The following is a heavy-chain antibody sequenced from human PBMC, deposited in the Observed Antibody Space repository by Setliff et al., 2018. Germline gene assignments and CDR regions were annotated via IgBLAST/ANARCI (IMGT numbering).Heavy chain of an antibody. J-gene: IGHJ4*02. D-gene: IGHD3-22*01. CDR2: MNPNSGNT. Sequence: ASVKVSCKASGYTFTSYDINWVRQATGQGLEWMGWMNPNSGNTGYAQKFQGRVTMTRNTSISTAYMELSSLRSEDTAVYYCAKGADSSGYHIDYWGQGTLVTVSS. CDR1: GYTFTSYD. V-gene: IGHV1-8*01. CDR3: AKGADSSGYHIDY.